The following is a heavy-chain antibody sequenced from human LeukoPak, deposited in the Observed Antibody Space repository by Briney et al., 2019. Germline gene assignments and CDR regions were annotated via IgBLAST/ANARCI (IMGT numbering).Heavy chain of an antibody. Sequence: SSETLSLTCAVYGGSFSGYYWSWIRQPPGKGLEWIGEINHSGSTNYNPSLKSRVTISVDTSKNQFSLKLSSVTAADTAVYYCARYRGLELRPFDIWGQGTMVTVSS. D-gene: IGHD1-7*01. V-gene: IGHV4-34*01. J-gene: IGHJ3*02. CDR2: INHSGST. CDR1: GGSFSGYY. CDR3: ARYRGLELRPFDI.